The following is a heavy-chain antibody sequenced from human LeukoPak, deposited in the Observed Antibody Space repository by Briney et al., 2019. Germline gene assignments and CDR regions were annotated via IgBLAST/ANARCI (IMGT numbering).Heavy chain of an antibody. J-gene: IGHJ4*02. CDR3: AKDLGPYGSGSHPDY. CDR2: ISYDGSNK. CDR1: GFTFSSYG. D-gene: IGHD3-10*01. Sequence: PGGSLRLSCAASGFTFSSYGMHWVRQAPGKGLEWVAVISYDGSNKYYADSVKGRFTISRDNSKNTLYLQMNSLRAEDTAVYYCAKDLGPYGSGSHPDYWGQGTLVTVSS. V-gene: IGHV3-30*18.